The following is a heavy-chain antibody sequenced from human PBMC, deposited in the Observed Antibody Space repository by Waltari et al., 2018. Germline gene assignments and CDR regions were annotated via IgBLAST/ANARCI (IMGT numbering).Heavy chain of an antibody. CDR1: GYTLPELS. J-gene: IGHJ4*02. Sequence: QVQLVQSGAEVKKPGASVKVSCKVSGYTLPELSMHWVRQAPGKGLEWMGGLEPEEGEKIYAQKFQGRVTMTEDTSTDTAYMERSSLRSEDTAVYYCATGVVATKRTGGDYWGQGTLVTVSS. D-gene: IGHD5-12*01. CDR2: LEPEEGEK. V-gene: IGHV1-24*01. CDR3: ATGVVATKRTGGDY.